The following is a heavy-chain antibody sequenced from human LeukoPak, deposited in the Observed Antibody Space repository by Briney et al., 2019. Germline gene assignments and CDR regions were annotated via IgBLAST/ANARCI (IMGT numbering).Heavy chain of an antibody. CDR1: GFTFSSYG. J-gene: IGHJ4*02. Sequence: SGRSLRLSCAASGFTFSSYGMHWVRQAPGKGLEWVAVIWYDGSNKYYADSVKGRFTISRDNAKKSLDLQMNSLRAEDTALYYCARGHIDYAFDCWGQGTLVTVSS. CDR3: ARGHIDYAFDC. D-gene: IGHD4-17*01. V-gene: IGHV3-33*01. CDR2: IWYDGSNK.